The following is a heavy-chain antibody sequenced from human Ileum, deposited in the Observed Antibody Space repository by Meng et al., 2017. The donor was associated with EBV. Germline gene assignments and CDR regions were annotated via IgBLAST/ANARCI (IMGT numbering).Heavy chain of an antibody. V-gene: IGHV4-39*01. CDR3: ARRYYGVPFDN. CDR1: GDSISSSNHW. J-gene: IGHJ4*02. D-gene: IGHD3-3*01. Sequence: QRHDSGHGLVKPSGTLSLTCAVSGDSISSSNHWWGWIRQPPGKGLEWVGTIYYSGSTFYNPSLKSRVTISLDTSKNQFSLKVSSVTAADTAVYYCARRYYGVPFDNWGQGTLVTVSS. CDR2: IYYSGST.